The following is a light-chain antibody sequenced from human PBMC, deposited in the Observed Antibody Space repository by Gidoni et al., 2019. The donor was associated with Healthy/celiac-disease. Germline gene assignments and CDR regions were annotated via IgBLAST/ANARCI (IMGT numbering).Light chain of an antibody. V-gene: IGLV2-23*03. CDR2: EGS. CDR3: CSYAGSSPFL. CDR1: SSDVGSYNV. J-gene: IGLJ2*01. Sequence: QSALTQPASGCRSPGQSITISCTGTSSDVGSYNVVSCQQQHPGTSPKLMIYEGSQRPSGASKRFSGSKSGTTAFLTICVLQADDEADYYCCSYAGSSPFLFGGGTKLTVL.